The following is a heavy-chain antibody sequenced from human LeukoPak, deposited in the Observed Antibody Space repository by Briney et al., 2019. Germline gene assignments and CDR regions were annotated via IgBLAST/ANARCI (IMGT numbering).Heavy chain of an antibody. V-gene: IGHV1-18*01. CDR3: ARYGDPRDYYYGMDA. D-gene: IGHD4-17*01. J-gene: IGHJ6*02. Sequence: GASGRVSCTASGYTFTTYGISWVRHAPGEGGEWRGGSSAYNGNTNYAQKLQGRDTMTPHTSTSTAYMELSSLRSEDTAVYYCARYGDPRDYYYGMDAWGQGTPVTVSS. CDR2: SSAYNGNT. CDR1: GYTFTTYG.